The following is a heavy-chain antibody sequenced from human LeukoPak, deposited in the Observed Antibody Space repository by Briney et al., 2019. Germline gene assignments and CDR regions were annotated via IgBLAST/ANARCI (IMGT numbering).Heavy chain of an antibody. Sequence: SETLSLTCTVSGGSISSYYWSWIRQPAGKGLEWIGRIYTSGSTNYNPSLKSRVTMSVDTSKNQFSLKLSSVTAADTAVYYCARVTGDLAYYYYMDVWGEGTTVTVSS. CDR2: IYTSGST. CDR3: ARVTGDLAYYYYMDV. V-gene: IGHV4-4*07. D-gene: IGHD7-27*01. J-gene: IGHJ6*03. CDR1: GGSISSYY.